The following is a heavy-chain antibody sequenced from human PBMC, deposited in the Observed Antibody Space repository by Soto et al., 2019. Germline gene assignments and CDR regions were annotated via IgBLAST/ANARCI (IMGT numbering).Heavy chain of an antibody. CDR3: VYYYDSSGYWEFDY. J-gene: IGHJ4*02. Sequence: GESLKISCEASGYTFANYWIGWVRQMPGKGLELMGIIYPIESDARYSPSFQGQVIISADKSINTAYLQWSSLRASDTAVYYCVYYYDSSGYWEFDYWGQGTLVTVSS. D-gene: IGHD3-22*01. CDR1: GYTFANYW. CDR2: IYPIESDA. V-gene: IGHV5-51*01.